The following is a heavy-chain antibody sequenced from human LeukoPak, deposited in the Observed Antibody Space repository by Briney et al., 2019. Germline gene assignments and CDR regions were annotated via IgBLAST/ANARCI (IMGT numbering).Heavy chain of an antibody. CDR1: GFTFSNAW. V-gene: IGHV4-59*01. J-gene: IGHJ3*02. CDR3: ARDYGDYNAFDI. D-gene: IGHD4-17*01. CDR2: IYYSGST. Sequence: GSLRLSCAASGFTFSNAWMSWVRQAPGKGLEWIGYIYYSGSTNYNPSLKSRVTISVDTSKNQFSLKLSSVTAADTAVYYCARDYGDYNAFDIWGQGAMVTVSS.